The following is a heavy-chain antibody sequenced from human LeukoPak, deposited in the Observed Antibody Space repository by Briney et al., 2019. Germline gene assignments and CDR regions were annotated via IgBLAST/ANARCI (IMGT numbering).Heavy chain of an antibody. Sequence: SETLSLTCTVSGGSISSVGYDWSWIRQHPGKGLEWIGYIYYSGSTYYNSSLKSRVTISGDTSKNQCTLKLCPVTAAATVVYCWARDRYYYGSGSYLRYYYYGMDVWGQGTTVTVSS. J-gene: IGHJ6*02. V-gene: IGHV4-31*03. CDR1: GGSISSVGYD. CDR3: ARDRYYYGSGSYLRYYYYGMDV. D-gene: IGHD3-10*01. CDR2: IYYSGST.